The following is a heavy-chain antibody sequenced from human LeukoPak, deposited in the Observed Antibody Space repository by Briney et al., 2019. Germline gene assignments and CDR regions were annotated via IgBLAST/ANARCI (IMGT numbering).Heavy chain of an antibody. CDR2: IIPIFGTA. V-gene: IGHV1-69*13. Sequence: ASVKVSCKASGGTFSSYAISWVRQAPGQGLEWMGGIIPIFGTANYAQKFQGRVTITADESTSTAYMELSNLRSEDTAVYYCARDSPDSCSGGSCYFYFQHWGQGTLVTVSS. CDR1: GGTFSSYA. CDR3: ARDSPDSCSGGSCYFYFQH. D-gene: IGHD2-15*01. J-gene: IGHJ1*01.